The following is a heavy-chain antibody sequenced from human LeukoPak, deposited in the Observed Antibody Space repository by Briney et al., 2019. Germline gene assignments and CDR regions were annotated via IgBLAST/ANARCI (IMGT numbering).Heavy chain of an antibody. Sequence: SETLSLTCSVSGDSISSSNFHWGWIRPSPGKGVGGIGTIDYRGRTFYTQSLTNRVTISADTSRNQLSLKLSSVTATDTAIYYCVRRVNTYGGWFDRWGQGALVTVSS. CDR1: GDSISSSNFH. J-gene: IGHJ5*02. CDR3: VRRVNTYGGWFDR. CDR2: IDYRGRT. D-gene: IGHD5-18*01. V-gene: IGHV4-39*01.